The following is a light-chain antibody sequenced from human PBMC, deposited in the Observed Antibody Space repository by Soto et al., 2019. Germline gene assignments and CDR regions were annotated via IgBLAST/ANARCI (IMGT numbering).Light chain of an antibody. CDR1: SSDVGGYNY. Sequence: QSALTQPASVSGSPGQSITISCTGTSSDVGGYNYVSWYQQHPGKAPKLMIYEVSNRPSGVSNRFSGSKSGNTASLTISGLQAEDEADYYCSSYTSSSTRVFETGTKVTVL. CDR3: SSYTSSSTRV. J-gene: IGLJ1*01. CDR2: EVS. V-gene: IGLV2-14*01.